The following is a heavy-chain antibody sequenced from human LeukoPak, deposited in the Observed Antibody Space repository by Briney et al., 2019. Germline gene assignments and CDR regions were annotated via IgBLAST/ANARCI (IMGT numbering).Heavy chain of an antibody. D-gene: IGHD3-3*01. CDR1: GFTFSSYA. V-gene: IGHV3-23*01. Sequence: GGSLRLSCAASGFTFSSYAMSWVRQAPGKGLEWVSAISGSGGSTYYADSVKGRFTISRDNSKNTLYLQMNSLRAEDTAVYYCAKDLRSEGTTIFGVVIHYYGMDVWGQGTTVTVSS. CDR2: ISGSGGST. CDR3: AKDLRSEGTTIFGVVIHYYGMDV. J-gene: IGHJ6*02.